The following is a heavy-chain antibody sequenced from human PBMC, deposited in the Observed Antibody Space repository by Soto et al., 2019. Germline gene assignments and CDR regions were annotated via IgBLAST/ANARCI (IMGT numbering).Heavy chain of an antibody. J-gene: IGHJ6*02. CDR3: ERSRGDIVVVPAAQGGYYYYGIDV. CDR1: GGTFSSYA. Sequence: QVQLVQSGAEVKKPGSSVKVSCKASGGTFSSYAISWVRQAPGQGLEWMGGIIPIFGTANYAQKFQGRVTITADESTSTAYMELNSLRSEDTASDYCERSRGDIVVVPAAQGGYYYYGIDVWGPGTTVTVFS. CDR2: IIPIFGTA. D-gene: IGHD2-2*01. V-gene: IGHV1-69*01.